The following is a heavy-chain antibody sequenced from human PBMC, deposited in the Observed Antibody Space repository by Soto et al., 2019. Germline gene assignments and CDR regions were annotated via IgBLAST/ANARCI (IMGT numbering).Heavy chain of an antibody. Sequence: EVQLVESGGDLVQPGGSLRLSCAASGFTFSSYNMNWVRQAPGKGLEWVSYISSRSTTVYYADSVKGRFTISRDDAKSSLYLQMNSLRGEDTAVYYCARDRGYSVSYYFPDYWGHGTLVTVSS. D-gene: IGHD1-26*01. CDR2: ISSRSTTV. V-gene: IGHV3-48*01. J-gene: IGHJ4*01. CDR1: GFTFSSYN. CDR3: ARDRGYSVSYYFPDY.